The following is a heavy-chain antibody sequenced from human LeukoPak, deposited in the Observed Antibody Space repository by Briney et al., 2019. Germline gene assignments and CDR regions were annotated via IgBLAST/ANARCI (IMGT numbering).Heavy chain of an antibody. CDR3: ARSNRAGYFDY. J-gene: IGHJ4*02. D-gene: IGHD1-14*01. Sequence: PGGSLRLSCAASGFTFSDHYMDWVRQAPGKGLEWVGRSRNKANSYSTEYAASVNGRSIISRDDSKNSLYLQMNSLKTEDTAVYFCARSNRAGYFDYWGQGTLVTVSS. CDR1: GFTFSDHY. V-gene: IGHV3-72*01. CDR2: SRNKANSYST.